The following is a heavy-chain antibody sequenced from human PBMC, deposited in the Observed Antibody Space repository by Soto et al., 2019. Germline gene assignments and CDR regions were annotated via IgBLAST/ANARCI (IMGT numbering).Heavy chain of an antibody. V-gene: IGHV4-34*01. J-gene: IGHJ4*02. CDR2: INHSGST. Sequence: QVQLQQWGAGLLKPSETLSLTCAVYGGSFSGYYWSWIRQPPGKGLEWIGEINHSGSTNYNPSLKSRVTISVDTSKKQFSLKLSSVTAADTAVYYCARRRDIVVVVAATPFDYWGQGTLVTVSS. CDR3: ARRRDIVVVVAATPFDY. D-gene: IGHD2-15*01. CDR1: GGSFSGYY.